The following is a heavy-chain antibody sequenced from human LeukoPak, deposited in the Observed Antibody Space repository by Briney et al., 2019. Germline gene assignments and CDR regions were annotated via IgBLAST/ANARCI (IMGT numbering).Heavy chain of an antibody. CDR3: ASNYYVTKAAFDI. J-gene: IGHJ3*02. D-gene: IGHD3-10*02. Sequence: GGSLRLSCVGSGFSLSRYWMSWVRQAPGKGLEWVSVIYSGGSTYYADSVKGRFTISRDKSKNMLYLQMNSLRAEDTAVYYCASNYYVTKAAFDIWGQGTMVTVSS. CDR2: IYSGGST. V-gene: IGHV3-53*01. CDR1: GFSLSRYW.